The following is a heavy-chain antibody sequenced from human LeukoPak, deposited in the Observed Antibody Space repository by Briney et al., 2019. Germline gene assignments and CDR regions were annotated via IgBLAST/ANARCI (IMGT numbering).Heavy chain of an antibody. CDR2: IKQDGSEK. CDR3: AKGLVSGYCSGGSCYTYDAFDI. J-gene: IGHJ3*02. D-gene: IGHD2-15*01. CDR1: GFTFSSYW. V-gene: IGHV3-7*03. Sequence: GGSLRLSCAASGFTFSSYWMSWVRQAPGKGLEWVANIKQDGSEKYYVDSVKGRFTISRDNSKNTLYLQMNSLRAEDTAVYYCAKGLVSGYCSGGSCYTYDAFDIWGQGTMVTVSS.